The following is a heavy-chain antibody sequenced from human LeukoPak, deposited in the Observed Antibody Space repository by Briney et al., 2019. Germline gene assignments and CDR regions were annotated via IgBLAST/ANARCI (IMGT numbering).Heavy chain of an antibody. CDR3: AREILYDSTGYYA. Sequence: KASETLSLTCTVSAGSIISNSYYFGWIRQPPGKGLEWIGSIYYSGSTYYNPSLQNRVTISVDTSKNQFSLKLRSVTAADTAVYYCAREILYDSTGYYAWGQGTLVTVSS. J-gene: IGHJ4*02. V-gene: IGHV4-39*07. D-gene: IGHD3-22*01. CDR1: AGSIISNSYY. CDR2: IYYSGST.